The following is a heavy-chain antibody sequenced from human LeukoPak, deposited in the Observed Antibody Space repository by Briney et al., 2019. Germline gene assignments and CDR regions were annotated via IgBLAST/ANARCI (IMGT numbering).Heavy chain of an antibody. J-gene: IGHJ4*02. CDR1: GGSISSGDYY. CDR3: ASPARYDFWSGYFY. D-gene: IGHD3-3*01. Sequence: SETLSLTCTVSGGSISSGDYYWSWIRQPPGKGLEWIEYIYYSGSTYYNPSLKSRVTISVDTSKNQFSLKLSSVTAADTAVYYCASPARYDFWSGYFYWGQGTLVTVSS. V-gene: IGHV4-30-4*08. CDR2: IYYSGST.